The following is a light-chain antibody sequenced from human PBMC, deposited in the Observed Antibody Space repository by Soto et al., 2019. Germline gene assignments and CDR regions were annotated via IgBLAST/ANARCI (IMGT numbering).Light chain of an antibody. CDR1: QSVSSK. CDR2: RAS. V-gene: IGKV3-15*01. Sequence: EIVVTQSPGTLSLSPGERATLSCRASQSVSSKLAWYQQKPGQAPRLLIYRASTRATHIPASFSGSGSGTEFTLTISSLQPDDFATYDCQQYKTNSRTFGQGTKVDIK. J-gene: IGKJ1*01. CDR3: QQYKTNSRT.